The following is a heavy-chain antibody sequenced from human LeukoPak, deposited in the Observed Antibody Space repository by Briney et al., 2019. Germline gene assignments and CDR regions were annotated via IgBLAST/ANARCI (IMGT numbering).Heavy chain of an antibody. Sequence: ASVTVSCTASGYSFINYGINWVRQAPGQGVEWMGWITTYTGDTNYAQKFQGRVTMTTDASTSTVYMELRSLRSDDTAVYYCARDVEIVSYYGMDVWGQGTTVTVSS. CDR3: ARDVEIVSYYGMDV. J-gene: IGHJ6*02. D-gene: IGHD2-21*01. CDR2: ITTYTGDT. V-gene: IGHV1-18*01. CDR1: GYSFINYG.